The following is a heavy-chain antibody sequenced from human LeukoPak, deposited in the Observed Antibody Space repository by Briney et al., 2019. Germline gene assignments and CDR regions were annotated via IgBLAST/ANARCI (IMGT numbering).Heavy chain of an antibody. V-gene: IGHV3-74*01. Sequence: GGSLRLSCAASGFTFSNYWMHWVRQTPGEGLVCVSLIKGDGSSTTYADSVKGRFAISRDNAKNTVYLQMNSLRAEDTAVYYCARGNYHAMDVWGQGTTVTVSS. J-gene: IGHJ6*02. CDR3: ARGNYHAMDV. CDR1: GFTFSNYW. CDR2: IKGDGSST.